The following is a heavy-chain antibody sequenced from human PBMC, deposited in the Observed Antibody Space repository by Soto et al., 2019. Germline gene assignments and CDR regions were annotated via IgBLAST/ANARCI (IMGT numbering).Heavy chain of an antibody. CDR2: IWYDGSNK. V-gene: IGHV3-33*01. CDR1: GFTFSSYG. CDR3: ARGPVYDILTGYYNRGTFDI. Sequence: GGSLRLSCAASGFTFSSYGMHWVRQAPGKGLEWVAVIWYDGSNKYYADSVKGRFTISRDNSKNTLYLQMNSLRAEDTAVYYCARGPVYDILTGYYNRGTFDIWGQGTMVTVSS. D-gene: IGHD3-9*01. J-gene: IGHJ3*02.